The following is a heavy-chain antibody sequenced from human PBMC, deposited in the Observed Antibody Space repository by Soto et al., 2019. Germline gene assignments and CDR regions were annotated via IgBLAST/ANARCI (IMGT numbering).Heavy chain of an antibody. CDR2: IFSSGST. J-gene: IGHJ4*02. CDR3: AREGSYSAYNFAHGIQLWAFDF. CDR1: GGSINTFY. Sequence: SETLSLTCTVSGGSINTFYWSWVRQPAGKGLEWIGRIFSSGSTSFNPSLESRVAMSVDTSKNHFSLNLSSVTAADMAVYYCAREGSYSAYNFAHGIQLWAFDFWGQRALVTVSS. D-gene: IGHD5-12*01. V-gene: IGHV4-4*07.